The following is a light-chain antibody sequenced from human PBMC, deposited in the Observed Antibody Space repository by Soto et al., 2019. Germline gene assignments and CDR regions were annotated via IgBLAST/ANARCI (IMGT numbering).Light chain of an antibody. V-gene: IGKV1-5*01. Sequence: DIHMPQSPSTLYTSVLDTVATTVRASQSISSWLAWYQQKPGKAPKLLIYDASSLESGVPSRFSGSGSGTEFTLTISSLQPDDFATYYCQQYNSYSRTFGQGTKVDIK. J-gene: IGKJ1*01. CDR2: DAS. CDR3: QQYNSYSRT. CDR1: QSISSW.